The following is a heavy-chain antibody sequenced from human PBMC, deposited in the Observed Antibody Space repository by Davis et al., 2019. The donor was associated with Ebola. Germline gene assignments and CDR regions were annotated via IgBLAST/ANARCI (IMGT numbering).Heavy chain of an antibody. CDR2: LGTSADT. J-gene: IGHJ6*02. D-gene: IGHD1-26*01. CDR3: TRDCGALCSYYYAMDV. Sequence: GGSLRLSCAASGFIFSSYVMSWVRQAPGKELEWVSTLGTSADTYYADSVRGRFTISRDNAKNTLYLQMNSLRAEDMAVYYCTRDCGALCSYYYAMDVWGRGTTVTVSS. V-gene: IGHV3-23*01. CDR1: GFIFSSYV.